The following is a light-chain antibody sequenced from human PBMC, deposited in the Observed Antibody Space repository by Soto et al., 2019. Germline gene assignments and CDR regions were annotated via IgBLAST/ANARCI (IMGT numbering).Light chain of an antibody. Sequence: EIVLTQSPATLSLSPGERATLSCRASQSVSSYLAWYQQKPGQAPRLLIYEASNRATGIPARFSGSGSGTDFTLTISSVEPEEFAVYYCHQRSNWPRTFGQGTKLEIK. J-gene: IGKJ2*01. CDR2: EAS. CDR3: HQRSNWPRT. V-gene: IGKV3-11*01. CDR1: QSVSSY.